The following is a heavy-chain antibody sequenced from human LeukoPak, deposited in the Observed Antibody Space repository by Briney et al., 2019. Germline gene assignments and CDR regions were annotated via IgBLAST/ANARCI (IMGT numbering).Heavy chain of an antibody. CDR2: ISAYNGNT. J-gene: IGHJ4*02. Sequence: ASVKVSCKASGYTFTSYGISWVRQAPGQGLEWMGWISAYNGNTNYAQKLQGRVTMTTDTSTSTAYMELRSLRSDDTAVYYCARERRYDSSGYYFDYWGQGTLVTVSS. CDR3: ARERRYDSSGYYFDY. V-gene: IGHV1-18*01. CDR1: GYTFTSYG. D-gene: IGHD3-22*01.